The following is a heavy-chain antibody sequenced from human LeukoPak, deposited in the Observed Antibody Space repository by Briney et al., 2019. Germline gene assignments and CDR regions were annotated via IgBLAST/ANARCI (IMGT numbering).Heavy chain of an antibody. J-gene: IGHJ4*02. Sequence: GGSLRLSCAASGFTFSTYAMTWVRQAPGKGLEWVSAIRDSGSSTHYADSVKGRFTTSRDNSKNTLFLQMNSLRAEDTAIYYCAKYGPQDSGSSHFDYWGQGALVTVSS. CDR3: AKYGPQDSGSSHFDY. D-gene: IGHD1-26*01. V-gene: IGHV3-23*01. CDR2: IRDSGSST. CDR1: GFTFSTYA.